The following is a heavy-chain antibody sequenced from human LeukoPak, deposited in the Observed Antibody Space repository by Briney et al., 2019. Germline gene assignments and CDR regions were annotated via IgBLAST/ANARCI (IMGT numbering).Heavy chain of an antibody. D-gene: IGHD5-12*01. CDR2: ISNKASSYTT. Sequence: GGSLRLSCAASGFTFSSYGMHWVRQAPGKGLEWVGRISNKASSYTTQYAASVKGRFTVSREDSENSLFLQMNSLKTEDTAVYYCGRAAYDHGLDVWGQGTTVTVSS. CDR1: GFTFSSYG. V-gene: IGHV3-72*01. J-gene: IGHJ6*02. CDR3: GRAAYDHGLDV.